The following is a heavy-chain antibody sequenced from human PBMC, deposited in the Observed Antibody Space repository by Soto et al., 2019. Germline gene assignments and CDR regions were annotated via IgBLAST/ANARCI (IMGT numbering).Heavy chain of an antibody. V-gene: IGHV3-9*01. CDR1: GFTFDDYA. CDR3: AKDSVRGDSSIYYYYYMDV. Sequence: DVQLVESGGGLVQPGRSLRLSCAASGFTFDDYAMHWVRQAPGKGLEWVSGISWNSGSIGYADSVKGRFTISRDNAKNSLYLQMNSLRAEDTALYYCAKDSVRGDSSIYYYYYMDVWGKGTTVTVSS. CDR2: ISWNSGSI. D-gene: IGHD2-21*02. J-gene: IGHJ6*03.